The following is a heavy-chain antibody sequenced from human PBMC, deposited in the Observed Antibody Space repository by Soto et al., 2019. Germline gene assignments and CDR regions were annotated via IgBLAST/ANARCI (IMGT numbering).Heavy chain of an antibody. J-gene: IGHJ4*02. CDR3: ARPLVAAAGPYY. CDR2: INNDGSDT. Sequence: EVQLVESGGGLVQPGGSLRLSCAASGFTFSNYWMHWVRQAPGKGLEWVSRINNDGSDTSYADSVRGRFTISRDNAKNTVYLQMHSLRAEDTAVYFCARPLVAAAGPYYWGQGALVTVSS. CDR1: GFTFSNYW. V-gene: IGHV3-74*01. D-gene: IGHD6-13*01.